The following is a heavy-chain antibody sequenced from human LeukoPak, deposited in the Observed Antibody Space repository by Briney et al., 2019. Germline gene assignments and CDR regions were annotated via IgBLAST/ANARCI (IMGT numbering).Heavy chain of an antibody. CDR3: AKDRGSGWSTRYFDY. J-gene: IGHJ4*02. CDR2: IRYDGSNK. CDR1: GFTFTSYG. D-gene: IGHD6-19*01. Sequence: GESLTLSCAVSGFTFTSYGMHCVSHPPNNGMGWEGFIRYDGSNKYYADSVKGRFTIARDNSKNTLYLQMNSLRAEDTAVYYCAKDRGSGWSTRYFDYWGQGTLVTVSS. V-gene: IGHV3-30*02.